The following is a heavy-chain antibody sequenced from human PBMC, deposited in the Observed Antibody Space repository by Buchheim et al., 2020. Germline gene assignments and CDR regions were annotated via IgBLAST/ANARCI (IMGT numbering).Heavy chain of an antibody. J-gene: IGHJ4*02. CDR3: ARSWVSLDN. CDR2: VHTDGYT. V-gene: IGHV3-13*04. D-gene: IGHD6-13*01. Sequence: EVQVTESGGGLVQPGGSLRLFCAASGFTFSNYDMHWVRQAPGKGLEWVSAVHTDGYTVYADSVKGRFIISRENTKNSVYLQMNSLRADDTAVYYCARSWVSLDNWGQGTL. CDR1: GFTFSNYD.